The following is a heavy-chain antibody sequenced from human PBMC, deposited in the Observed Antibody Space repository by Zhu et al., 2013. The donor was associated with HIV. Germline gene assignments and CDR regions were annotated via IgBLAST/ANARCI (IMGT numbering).Heavy chain of an antibody. D-gene: IGHD2-15*01. Sequence: VQLMQSGPEVKRPGSSVRVSCQASGVKLKFHAISWIRQAPGQGLGWLGSILPALASTKYGRNFQGRVSFTADTSQNTVYMELTNLKPDDTAVFYCARGGGHVVVAVGTFDVWGQGTSVTVSP. CDR3: ARGGGHVVVAVGTFDV. CDR2: ILPALAST. V-gene: IGHV1-69*09. J-gene: IGHJ3*01. CDR1: GVKLKFHA.